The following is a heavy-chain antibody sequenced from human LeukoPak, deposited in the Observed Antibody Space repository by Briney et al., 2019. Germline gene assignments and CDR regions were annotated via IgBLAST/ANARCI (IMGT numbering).Heavy chain of an antibody. J-gene: IGHJ4*02. Sequence: PGGSLRLSCAASGFTFGGYSMNWVRRAPGKGLEWVSSISSSGSYIYYADSVRGRFTISRDNTKNSLYLQMNSLRAEDTAVYYCARDPLVGSSPFDFWGQGTLVTVSS. D-gene: IGHD6-6*01. CDR3: ARDPLVGSSPFDF. V-gene: IGHV3-21*01. CDR1: GFTFGGYS. CDR2: ISSSGSYI.